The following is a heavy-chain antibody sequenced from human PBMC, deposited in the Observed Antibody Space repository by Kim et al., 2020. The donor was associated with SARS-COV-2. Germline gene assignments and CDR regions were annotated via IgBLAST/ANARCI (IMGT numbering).Heavy chain of an antibody. CDR2: ISGSDAGP. V-gene: IGHV3-23*01. J-gene: IGHJ5*02. Sequence: GGSLRLSCAASGFTFSNYAMSWVRQAPGKGLEWVSSISGSDAGPYFADSVKRRFTISRDNSKNTLHLQMNSLRVEDTAVYYCATLTRDWSVDRWGQGNLVTVSS. D-gene: IGHD3-9*01. CDR1: GFTFSNYA. CDR3: ATLTRDWSVDR.